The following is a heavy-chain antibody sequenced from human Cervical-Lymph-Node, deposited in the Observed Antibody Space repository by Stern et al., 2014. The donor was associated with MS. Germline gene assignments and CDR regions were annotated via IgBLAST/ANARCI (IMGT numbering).Heavy chain of an antibody. CDR1: GFAFRRSA. D-gene: IGHD1-26*01. J-gene: IGHJ4*02. CDR2: ISYDGRDK. V-gene: IGHV3-30*04. CDR3: AKGGSGSYLD. Sequence: QVQLVESGGGVVQPGRSLRLSCAASGFAFRRSALHWVRQAPRKGPAWVALISYDGRDKYYTDSVKGRFTVSRDNSNNTVDLEMNSLRLEDTAVYYCAKGGSGSYLDWGQGSLVTVSS.